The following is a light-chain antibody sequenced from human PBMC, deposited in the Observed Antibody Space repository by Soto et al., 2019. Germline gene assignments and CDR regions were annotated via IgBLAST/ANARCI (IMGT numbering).Light chain of an antibody. J-gene: IGLJ1*01. V-gene: IGLV1-40*01. Sequence: QSVLTQPPSVSGAPGQRVTISCTGSSSNIGAGYDVHWYQQLPGTAPKLLIYDNSNRPSGVPDRFSGSKSGTSASLAITGLQAEDDADYDCQSYDSSLSGYVFGTGTKLTVL. CDR1: SSNIGAGYD. CDR2: DNS. CDR3: QSYDSSLSGYV.